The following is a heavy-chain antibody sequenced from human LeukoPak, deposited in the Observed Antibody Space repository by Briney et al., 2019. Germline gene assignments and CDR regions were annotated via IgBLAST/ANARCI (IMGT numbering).Heavy chain of an antibody. CDR1: GGSITSGNYY. CDR2: IYTSGGTSGST. Sequence: PSETLSLTCTVSGGSITSGNYYWSWFRRPAGTGLEYIGRIYTSGGTSGSTYYNPSLKSRVTISVDTSKNQFSLKLSSGTAADTAVYYCAWGDSSGYPFDPWGQGTLVTVSS. D-gene: IGHD3-22*01. V-gene: IGHV4-61*02. CDR3: AWGDSSGYPFDP. J-gene: IGHJ5*02.